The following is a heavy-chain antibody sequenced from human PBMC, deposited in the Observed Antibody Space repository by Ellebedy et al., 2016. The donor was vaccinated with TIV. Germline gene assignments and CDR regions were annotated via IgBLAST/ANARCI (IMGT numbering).Heavy chain of an antibody. D-gene: IGHD3-22*01. CDR1: GFTFSSYA. CDR3: AKGRGGGSDTSAPRYYFDY. Sequence: GESLKISCAASGFTFSSYAMSWVRQAPGTGLECVSTISSTGSRTYYADSVEGRFIISRDNSKKTLYLQMNSLRAEDTAVYYCAKGRGGGSDTSAPRYYFDYWGLGTLVTVSS. J-gene: IGHJ4*02. V-gene: IGHV3-23*01. CDR2: ISSTGSRT.